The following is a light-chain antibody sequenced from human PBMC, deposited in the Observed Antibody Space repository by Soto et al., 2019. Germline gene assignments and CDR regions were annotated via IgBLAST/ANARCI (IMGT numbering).Light chain of an antibody. CDR2: GAS. J-gene: IGKJ5*01. CDR3: QQYYNWPPIT. CDR1: QSVSNK. Sequence: EIVMTQSPATLSVSPGERATLSCRASQSVSNKLAWYQQRPGQAPRLLIYGASTRATGIPARFSGSGSGTEFALTISSVQSEDFAVYYCQQYYNWPPITFGQGTRLEIK. V-gene: IGKV3-15*01.